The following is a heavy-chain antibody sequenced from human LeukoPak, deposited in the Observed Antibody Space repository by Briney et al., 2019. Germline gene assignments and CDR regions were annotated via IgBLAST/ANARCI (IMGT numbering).Heavy chain of an antibody. Sequence: SVKVSCKASGGTFSSYAISWVRQAPGQGLDWMGGIIPIFGTANYAQKFQGRVTITADESTSTAYMELSSLRSEDTAVYYCASAVPMVRGVIISGNWFDPWGQGTLVTVSS. D-gene: IGHD3-10*01. CDR3: ASAVPMVRGVIISGNWFDP. CDR2: IIPIFGTA. J-gene: IGHJ5*02. CDR1: GGTFSSYA. V-gene: IGHV1-69*01.